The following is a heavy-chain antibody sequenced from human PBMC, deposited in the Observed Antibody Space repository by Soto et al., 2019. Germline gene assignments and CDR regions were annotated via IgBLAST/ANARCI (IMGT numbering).Heavy chain of an antibody. J-gene: IGHJ5*02. V-gene: IGHV1-8*02. CDR2: MNPNSGNT. CDR1: GYTFTSYG. Sequence: GASVKVSCKASGYTFTSYGISWVRQAPGQGLEWMGWMNPNSGNTGYAQKLQGRVTMTRNTSISTAYMELSSLRSEDTAVYYCARRGPPSIAARRPVNWFDPWGQGTLVTVSS. D-gene: IGHD6-6*01. CDR3: ARRGPPSIAARRPVNWFDP.